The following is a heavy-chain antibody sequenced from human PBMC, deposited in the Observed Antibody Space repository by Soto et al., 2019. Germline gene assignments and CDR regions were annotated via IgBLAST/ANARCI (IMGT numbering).Heavy chain of an antibody. V-gene: IGHV7-4-1*01. CDR2: INTNTGNP. CDR1: GYTFTSYA. J-gene: IGHJ6*04. Sequence: ASVKVSCKASGYTFTSYAMNWVRQAPGQGLEWMGWINTNTGNPTYAQGFTGRFVFSLDTSVSTAYLQICSLKAEDTAMYYCARWPDHGTGYYGMDVWGKGTTGTASS. CDR3: ARWPDHGTGYYGMDV.